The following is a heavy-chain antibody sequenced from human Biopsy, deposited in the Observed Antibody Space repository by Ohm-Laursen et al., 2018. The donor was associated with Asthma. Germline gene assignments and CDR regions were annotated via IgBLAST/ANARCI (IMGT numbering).Heavy chain of an antibody. CDR1: RFTFSSYG. CDR3: ASQSSGPDFWSGYYYFDY. J-gene: IGHJ4*02. Sequence: SLRLSCSASRFTFSSYGMHWVRQAPGKGLEWVAVISYDGSNKYYADSVKGRFTISRDNSKNTLYLQMNSLRAEDTAVYYCASQSSGPDFWSGYYYFDYWGQGTLVTVSS. CDR2: ISYDGSNK. D-gene: IGHD3-3*01. V-gene: IGHV3-30*03.